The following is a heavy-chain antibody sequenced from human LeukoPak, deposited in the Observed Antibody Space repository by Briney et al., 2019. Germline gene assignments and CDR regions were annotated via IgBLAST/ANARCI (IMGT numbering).Heavy chain of an antibody. D-gene: IGHD5-24*01. Sequence: SETLSLTCTVSGGSISSGSYYWRWVRQPAGKGLEWVGRIYNSGSTNYNPSLKSRVTISVDTSKNQFSLKLSSVTAADTAVYYCASEDGYNWVRAFDIWGQGTMVTVSS. V-gene: IGHV4-61*02. CDR3: ASEDGYNWVRAFDI. J-gene: IGHJ3*02. CDR1: GGSISSGSYY. CDR2: IYNSGST.